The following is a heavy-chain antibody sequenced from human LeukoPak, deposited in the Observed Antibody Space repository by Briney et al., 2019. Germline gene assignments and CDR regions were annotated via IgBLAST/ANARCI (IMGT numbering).Heavy chain of an antibody. CDR1: GGSISSYY. Sequence: SETLSLTCTVSGGSISSYYWSWIRQPAGKGLEWIGRIYTSGSTNYNPSLKSRVTMSVDTSKNQFSLKLSSVTAADTAVYYCARAGYNWNDGGGYYYYYYMDVWGKGTTVTISS. J-gene: IGHJ6*03. CDR3: ARAGYNWNDGGGYYYYYYMDV. D-gene: IGHD1-1*01. CDR2: IYTSGST. V-gene: IGHV4-4*07.